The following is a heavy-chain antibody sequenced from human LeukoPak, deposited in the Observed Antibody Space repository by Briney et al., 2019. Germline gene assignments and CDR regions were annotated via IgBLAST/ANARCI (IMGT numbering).Heavy chain of an antibody. Sequence: SGGSLRLSCAASGFTFSSYSMNWVRQAPGKGLEWVSSISSSSSYIYYADSVKGRFTISRDNAKNSLYLQMNSLRAEDTAVYYCARGLGTYMDVWGKGTTVTVSS. D-gene: IGHD1-1*01. CDR1: GFTFSSYS. CDR3: ARGLGTYMDV. J-gene: IGHJ6*03. V-gene: IGHV3-21*01. CDR2: ISSSSSYI.